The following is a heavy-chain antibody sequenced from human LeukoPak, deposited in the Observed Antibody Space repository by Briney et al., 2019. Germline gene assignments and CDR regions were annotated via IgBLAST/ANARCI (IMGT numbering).Heavy chain of an antibody. CDR3: AKDPSGTYSSWFDP. J-gene: IGHJ5*02. CDR1: GFTFGTYG. Sequence: GGSLRLSCAASGFTFGTYGMHWVRQAPGKGVEWVAFIRHDGSNEYYADSVKGRFTISRDNSKNTLYLQMNSLRPEDTAVYYCAKDPSGTYSSWFDPWGQGTLVTVSS. V-gene: IGHV3-30*02. CDR2: IRHDGSNE. D-gene: IGHD1-26*01.